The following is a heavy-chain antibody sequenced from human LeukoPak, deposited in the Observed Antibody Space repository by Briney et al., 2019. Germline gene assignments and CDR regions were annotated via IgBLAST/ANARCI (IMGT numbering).Heavy chain of an antibody. CDR2: MNPNSGNT. Sequence: ASVKVSCKASGYTFTSYDINWVRQATGQGLEWMGWMNPNSGNTGYAQKFQGRVTMTRNTSISTAYMELSSLRSEDTAVYYCARALKAARPGARYYFDYWGQGTLVTVSS. V-gene: IGHV1-8*01. D-gene: IGHD6-6*01. CDR3: ARALKAARPGARYYFDY. J-gene: IGHJ4*02. CDR1: GYTFTSYD.